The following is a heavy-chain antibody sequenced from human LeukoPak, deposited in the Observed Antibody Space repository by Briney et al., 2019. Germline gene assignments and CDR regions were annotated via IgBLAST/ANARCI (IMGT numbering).Heavy chain of an antibody. CDR3: ARGGIAASGTRVDY. CDR2: INAGNGNT. Sequence: ASVKVSCKASGYTFTSYAMHWVRQAPGQRLEWMGWINAGNGNTKYSQKFQGRVTITRDTSTSTAYMELRSLRSDDTAVYYCARGGIAASGTRVDYWGQGTLVTVSS. D-gene: IGHD6-13*01. CDR1: GYTFTSYA. J-gene: IGHJ4*02. V-gene: IGHV1-3*01.